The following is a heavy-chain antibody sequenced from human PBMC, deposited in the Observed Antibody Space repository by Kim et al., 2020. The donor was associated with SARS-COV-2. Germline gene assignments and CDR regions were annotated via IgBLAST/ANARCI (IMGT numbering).Heavy chain of an antibody. D-gene: IGHD7-27*01. V-gene: IGHV3-64*01. CDR3: ATGVRYFDY. CDR1: GLTFRSYT. CDR2: VSAHGGST. J-gene: IGHJ4*02. Sequence: GGSLRLSCAASGLTFRSYTMYWVRQAPGKGLEYVSGVSAHGGSTFYANSVRGRFNISRDNSKNTLYLQMGSLRTEDMAVYYCATGVRYFDYWGQGTLVTV.